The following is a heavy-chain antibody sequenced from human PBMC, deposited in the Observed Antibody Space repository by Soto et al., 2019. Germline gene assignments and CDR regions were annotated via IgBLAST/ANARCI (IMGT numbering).Heavy chain of an antibody. CDR1: GYTFTSYY. J-gene: IGHJ3*02. CDR3: AREGHHYYGSGSYYKRKNNDSFDI. Sequence: ASVKVSCKASGYTFTSYYMHWVRQAPGQGLEWMGIINPIGGITNYAQKFQGRVTMTGDKSTSTVYMELSSLRSEDTAVYYCAREGHHYYGSGSYYKRKNNDSFDIWGQGTMVTVSS. D-gene: IGHD3-10*01. CDR2: INPIGGIT. V-gene: IGHV1-46*01.